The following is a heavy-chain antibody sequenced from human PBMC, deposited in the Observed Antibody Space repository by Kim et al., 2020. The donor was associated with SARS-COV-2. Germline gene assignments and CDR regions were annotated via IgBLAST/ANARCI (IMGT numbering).Heavy chain of an antibody. D-gene: IGHD1-26*01. CDR3: ARGMGDY. Sequence: DGRLINYADSVKGRFTISRDNAKNTLYLQMNSLRAEDTAVYYCARGMGDYWGQGTLVTVSS. CDR2: DGRLI. J-gene: IGHJ4*02. V-gene: IGHV3-74*01.